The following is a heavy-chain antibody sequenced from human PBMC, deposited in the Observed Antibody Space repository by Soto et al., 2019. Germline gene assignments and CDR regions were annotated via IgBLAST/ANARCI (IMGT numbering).Heavy chain of an antibody. CDR3: ARDGPPTTTGVGPSYTMDV. J-gene: IGHJ6*02. V-gene: IGHV1-46*01. D-gene: IGHD3-3*01. Sequence: QMQLVQSGAEVKKPGASVKVSCKASGYTFTSYQMHWVRQAPGQGLEWMGIINPSGGRITYAPRFQGRVMMTRDTSTNTVYMELRSLRSEDTAAYYCARDGPPTTTGVGPSYTMDVWGQGTTVTVS. CDR2: INPSGGRI. CDR1: GYTFTSYQ.